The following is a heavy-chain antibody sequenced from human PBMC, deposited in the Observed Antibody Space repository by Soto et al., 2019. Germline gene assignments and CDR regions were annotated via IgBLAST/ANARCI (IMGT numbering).Heavy chain of an antibody. CDR3: VRDHHDYDFWSGNPRGYFDL. Sequence: HPGGSLRLSCAASGFTLSNFWMHWVRQVPGKGLVWVSRINDDGSRTKYADSVEGRLTISRDTAKNTLYLQMDSLRVEDTAVYCCVRDHHDYDFWSGNPRGYFDLWGRGTLVTVSS. D-gene: IGHD3-3*01. CDR1: GFTLSNFW. J-gene: IGHJ2*01. V-gene: IGHV3-74*01. CDR2: INDDGSRT.